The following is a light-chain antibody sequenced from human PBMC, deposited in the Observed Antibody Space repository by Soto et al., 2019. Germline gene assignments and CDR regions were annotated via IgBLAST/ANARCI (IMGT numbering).Light chain of an antibody. CDR2: DAS. Sequence: DIHMTQSPSTLSASVGDRVTITCRASQCVSYWLAWYQQKPGKAPKLLIHDASSLESGVPSRFRGGGSGQEFTLTISGLQPDDFATYSCQQYGFSFGPGTKVEMK. V-gene: IGKV1-5*01. CDR3: QQYGFS. CDR1: QCVSYW. J-gene: IGKJ3*01.